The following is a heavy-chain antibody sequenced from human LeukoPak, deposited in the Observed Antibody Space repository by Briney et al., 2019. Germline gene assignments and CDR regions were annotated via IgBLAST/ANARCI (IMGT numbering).Heavy chain of an antibody. CDR2: IYYSGST. D-gene: IGHD3-3*01. CDR3: AIVGDFWSGYLTYFDD. CDR1: GGSISSYY. Sequence: PSETLSLTCTVSGGSISSYYWSWIRQPPGKGLEWIGYIYYSGSTNYNPSLKSRVTISVDTSKNQFSLKLSSVTAADTAVYYCAIVGDFWSGYLTYFDDWGQGTLVTVSS. V-gene: IGHV4-59*01. J-gene: IGHJ4*02.